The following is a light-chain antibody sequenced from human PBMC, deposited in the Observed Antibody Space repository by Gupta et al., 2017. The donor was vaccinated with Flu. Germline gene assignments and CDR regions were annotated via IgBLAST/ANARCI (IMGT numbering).Light chain of an antibody. CDR3: QQVDTFSWT. Sequence: DIRMTQSPSTLSASVGDRVTITCRASQSIRFWLAWYQQKPVKAPKLLIYKASILESGVPSRFRRSGSGTEFTLTISGLQPDDFATYYSQQVDTFSWTFGQGTKVEVK. J-gene: IGKJ1*01. CDR2: KAS. CDR1: QSIRFW. V-gene: IGKV1-5*03.